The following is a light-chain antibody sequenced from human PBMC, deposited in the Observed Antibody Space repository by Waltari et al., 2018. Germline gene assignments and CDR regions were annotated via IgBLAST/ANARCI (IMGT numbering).Light chain of an antibody. CDR3: QVWDSSSDNWV. V-gene: IGLV3-21*03. CDR2: DDS. J-gene: IGLJ3*02. Sequence: SYVLTQPPSVSVAPGKTARLTCGGNKIGSKSVHWYPQKPGQAPVLVVYDDSDRPSGIPERFSGSNSGNTATLTISRVEAGDEADYYCQVWDSSSDNWVFGGGTKLTVL. CDR1: KIGSKS.